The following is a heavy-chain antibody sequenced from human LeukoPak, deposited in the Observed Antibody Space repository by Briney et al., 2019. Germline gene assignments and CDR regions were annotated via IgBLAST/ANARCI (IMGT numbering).Heavy chain of an antibody. CDR2: IYYSGST. V-gene: IGHV4-39*01. CDR3: ARPPRGSSSWNWFDP. D-gene: IGHD6-13*01. CDR1: GGSISSSSYY. J-gene: IGHJ5*02. Sequence: PSETLSLTCTVSGGSISSSSYYWGWIRQPPGKGLEWIGSIYYSGSTYYNPSLKSRVTISVDTSKNQFSLKLSSVTAADTAVYYCARPPRGSSSWNWFDPWGQGTLVTVSS.